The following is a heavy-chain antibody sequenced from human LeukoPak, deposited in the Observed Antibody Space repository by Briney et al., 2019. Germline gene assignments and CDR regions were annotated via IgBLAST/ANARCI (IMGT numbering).Heavy chain of an antibody. Sequence: ASVKVSCKASGYTFTSYYMHWVRQAPGQGLEWMGWINPNSGGTNYAQKFQGRVTMTRDTSISTAYMELSRLRSDDTAVYYCARAPGGWRRFDYWGQGTLVTVSS. J-gene: IGHJ4*02. CDR1: GYTFTSYY. CDR2: INPNSGGT. D-gene: IGHD1-26*01. CDR3: ARAPGGWRRFDY. V-gene: IGHV1-2*02.